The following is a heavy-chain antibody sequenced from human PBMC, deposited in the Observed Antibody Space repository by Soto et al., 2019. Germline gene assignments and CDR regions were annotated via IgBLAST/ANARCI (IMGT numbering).Heavy chain of an antibody. Sequence: QVYLVESGGGVVQPGRSLRLSCAVSGFTFPNFAMHWVRQAPGKGLEWVALISSDGNRRYYADSVKGRFTISRDNSKNTLYLQMYGLTTEDTSVFYCAKNHYDSRSGSVSPYYFDYWGQGTLVTVSS. D-gene: IGHD3-10*01. CDR1: GFTFPNFA. V-gene: IGHV3-30*18. CDR2: ISSDGNRR. J-gene: IGHJ4*02. CDR3: AKNHYDSRSGSVSPYYFDY.